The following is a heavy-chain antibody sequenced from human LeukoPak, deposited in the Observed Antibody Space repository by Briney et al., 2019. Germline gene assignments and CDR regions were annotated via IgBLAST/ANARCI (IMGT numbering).Heavy chain of an antibody. J-gene: IGHJ6*02. D-gene: IGHD3-10*01. V-gene: IGHV3-23*01. CDR2: ITTGDST. Sequence: PGGSLRLSCAASGFTFSTYVMNWVRQAPGKGLEWVSHITTGDSTYYPDSVKGRFTVSRDNSKNTLYLQMNSLRAEDTAVYYCARAMITMVRGVIIPPGMDVWGQGTTVTVSS. CDR3: ARAMITMVRGVIIPPGMDV. CDR1: GFTFSTYV.